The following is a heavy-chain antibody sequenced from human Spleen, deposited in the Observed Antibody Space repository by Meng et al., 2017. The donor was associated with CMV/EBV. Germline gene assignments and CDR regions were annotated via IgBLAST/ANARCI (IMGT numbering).Heavy chain of an antibody. CDR3: AKRGGGSYYYDRYYGLDV. CDR1: GFTFRNYA. Sequence: ESLKISCAASGFTFRNYAMTWVRQAPGKGLEWVSGMSGSGDTTSDADSVKGRFTISRDNLKKTLHLQMNSLRAEDTAVYYCAKRGGGSYYYDRYYGLDVWGQGTTVTVSS. J-gene: IGHJ6*02. D-gene: IGHD1-26*01. V-gene: IGHV3-23*01. CDR2: MSGSGDTT.